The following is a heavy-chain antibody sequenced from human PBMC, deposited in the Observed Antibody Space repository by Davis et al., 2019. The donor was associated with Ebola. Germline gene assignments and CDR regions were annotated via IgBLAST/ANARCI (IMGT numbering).Heavy chain of an antibody. CDR2: IYPGNSDT. Sequence: GESLKISCQASGYTFTSYWIGWVRQMPGKGLEWMGVIYPGNSDTLYSPSSQGHVTISADKSISTAYLQWTSLKASDTAMYYCARRGYYYDSSGYSSGAFDIWGQGTMVTVSS. CDR3: ARRGYYYDSSGYSSGAFDI. J-gene: IGHJ3*02. CDR1: GYTFTSYW. D-gene: IGHD3-22*01. V-gene: IGHV5-51*01.